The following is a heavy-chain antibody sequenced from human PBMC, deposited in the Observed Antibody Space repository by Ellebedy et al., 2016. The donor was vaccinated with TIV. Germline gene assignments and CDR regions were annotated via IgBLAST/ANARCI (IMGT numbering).Heavy chain of an antibody. CDR1: GGSISSSSYY. D-gene: IGHD3-10*01. V-gene: IGHV4-39*01. J-gene: IGHJ6*02. CDR2: IYYSGST. CDR3: ARVPITMVRGVIWNYYGMDV. Sequence: SETLSLXCTVSGGSISSSSYYWGWIRQPPGKGLEWIGSIYYSGSTYYNPSLKSRVTISVDTSKNQFSLKLSSVTAADTAVYYCARVPITMVRGVIWNYYGMDVWGQGTTVTVSS.